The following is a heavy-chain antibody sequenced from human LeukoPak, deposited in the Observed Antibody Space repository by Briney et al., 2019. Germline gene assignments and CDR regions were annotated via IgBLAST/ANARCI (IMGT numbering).Heavy chain of an antibody. J-gene: IGHJ3*02. D-gene: IGHD2-21*02. CDR2: IYYSGST. V-gene: IGHV4-59*01. CDR3: ARAVYCGGDCYSGAFDI. CDR1: GGSISSYY. Sequence: SETLSLTCTVSGGSISSYYWSWIRQPPGKGLEWIGYIYYSGSTNYNPSLKSRVNISVDTSKNQFSLKLSSVTAADTAVYYCARAVYCGGDCYSGAFDIWGQGTMVTVSS.